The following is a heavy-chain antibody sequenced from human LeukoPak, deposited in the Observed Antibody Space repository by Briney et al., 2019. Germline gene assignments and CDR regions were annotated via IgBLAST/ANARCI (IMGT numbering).Heavy chain of an antibody. Sequence: PGGSLILSCAASGFTFSSYEMNWVRQAPGKGLEWVSYISSSGDTIYYADSVKGRFTISRDNAKNSLYLRMNSLRAEDTAVYYCARDDSYGLDYWGQGTLVTVSS. J-gene: IGHJ4*02. CDR2: ISSSGDTI. V-gene: IGHV3-48*03. CDR3: ARDDSYGLDY. CDR1: GFTFSSYE. D-gene: IGHD5-18*01.